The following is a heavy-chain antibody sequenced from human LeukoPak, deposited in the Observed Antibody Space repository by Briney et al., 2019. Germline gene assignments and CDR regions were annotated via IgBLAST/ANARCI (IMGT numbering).Heavy chain of an antibody. J-gene: IGHJ4*02. Sequence: SETLSLTCTVSGGSISSSSYYWGWIRQPPGKGLEWIGSIYYSGSTYYNPSLKSRVTISVDTSKNQFSLKLSSVTAADTAVYYCARRGIAVAGTIYWGQGTLVTVSS. CDR1: GGSISSSSYY. CDR3: ARRGIAVAGTIY. D-gene: IGHD6-19*01. CDR2: IYYSGST. V-gene: IGHV4-39*01.